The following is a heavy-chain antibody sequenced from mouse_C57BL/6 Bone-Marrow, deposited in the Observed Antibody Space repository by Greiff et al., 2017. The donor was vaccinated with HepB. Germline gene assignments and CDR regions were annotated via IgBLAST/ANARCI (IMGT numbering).Heavy chain of an antibody. J-gene: IGHJ4*01. D-gene: IGHD2-4*01. CDR3: ARSYDFMDY. V-gene: IGHV1-18*01. Sequence: EVKLMESGPELVKPGASVKIPCKASGYTFTDYNMDWVKQSHGKSLEWIGDINPNNGGTIYNQKFKGKATLTVDKSSSTAYMELRSLTSEDTAVYYYARSYDFMDYWGQGTSVTVSS. CDR2: INPNNGGT. CDR1: GYTFTDYN.